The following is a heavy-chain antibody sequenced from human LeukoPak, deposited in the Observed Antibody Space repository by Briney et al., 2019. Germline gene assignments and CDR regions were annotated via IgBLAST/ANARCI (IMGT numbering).Heavy chain of an antibody. CDR1: GGTFISYA. D-gene: IGHD6-19*01. Sequence: GASVKVSCKASGGTFISYAISWVRQAPGQGLEWMGRIIPIFGTANYAQKFQGRVTITTDESTSTAYMELSSLRSEDTAVYYCARDISLGYSSGWYWGSFDYWGQGTLVTVSS. CDR3: ARDISLGYSSGWYWGSFDY. CDR2: IIPIFGTA. J-gene: IGHJ4*02. V-gene: IGHV1-69*05.